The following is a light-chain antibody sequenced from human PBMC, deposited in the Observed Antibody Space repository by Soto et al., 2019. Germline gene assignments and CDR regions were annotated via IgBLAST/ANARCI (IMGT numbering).Light chain of an antibody. CDR3: QQYGSSPIT. V-gene: IGKV3-20*01. J-gene: IGKJ3*01. CDR2: GAS. Sequence: EIVLTQSPGTLSLSRGDRAPLSCRASQSVSSDYLAWYQQKPGQAPRLLIFGASIRATGISDRFGGSGSGTYLTLTISRLEPEDFAVYYCQQYGSSPITFGPGTKVHIK. CDR1: QSVSSDY.